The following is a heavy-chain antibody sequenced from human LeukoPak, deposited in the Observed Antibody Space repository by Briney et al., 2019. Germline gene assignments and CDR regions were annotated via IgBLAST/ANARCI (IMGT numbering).Heavy chain of an antibody. D-gene: IGHD6-13*01. CDR2: IYYSGST. Sequence: PSETLSLTCTASGGSVSSGSYYWSWIRQRPGKGLEWIGYIYYSGSTNYNPSLKSRVTISVDTSKNQFSLKLSSVTAADTAVYYCASPYSSSWYSPYYYYGMDVWGKGTTVTVSS. J-gene: IGHJ6*04. CDR3: ASPYSSSWYSPYYYYGMDV. CDR1: GGSVSSGSYY. V-gene: IGHV4-61*01.